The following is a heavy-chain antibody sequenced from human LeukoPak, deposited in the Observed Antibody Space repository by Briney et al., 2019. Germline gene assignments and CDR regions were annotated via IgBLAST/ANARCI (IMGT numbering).Heavy chain of an antibody. CDR1: GGSFSGYY. Sequence: SETLSLTCAVYGGSFSGYYWSWIRQPPGKGLEWIGEINHSGSTNYNPSLKSRVTISVDTSKNQFSLKLSSVTAADTAVYYCARHYGDSYYYYYYMDVWGKGTTVTVSS. V-gene: IGHV4-34*01. D-gene: IGHD4-17*01. J-gene: IGHJ6*03. CDR2: INHSGST. CDR3: ARHYGDSYYYYYYMDV.